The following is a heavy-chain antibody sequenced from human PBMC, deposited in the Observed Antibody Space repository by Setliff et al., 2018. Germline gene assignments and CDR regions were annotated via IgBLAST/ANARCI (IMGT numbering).Heavy chain of an antibody. Sequence: GGSLRLSCAASGFTSSMYGVHWVRQAPGKGLEWVAYIRHDGSNKFYADSVRGRFTISRDISKNTLYVQMNSLRPEDTAVYYCARSRYTSRWYEMSAMDVWGKGTTVTVSS. V-gene: IGHV3-30*02. J-gene: IGHJ6*03. CDR2: IRHDGSNK. D-gene: IGHD6-13*01. CDR1: GFTSSMYG. CDR3: ARSRYTSRWYEMSAMDV.